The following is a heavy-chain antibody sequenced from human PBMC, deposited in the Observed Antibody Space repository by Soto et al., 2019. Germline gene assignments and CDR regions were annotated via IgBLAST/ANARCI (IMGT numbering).Heavy chain of an antibody. D-gene: IGHD2-15*01. CDR1: GYTLTSYG. J-gene: IGHJ4*02. V-gene: IGHV1-18*01. Sequence: QVQLVQSGAEVKKPGASVKVSCKASGYTLTSYGIIWVRQAPGQGLEWMGWISAYNGNTNYAQKLQGRVTITTDTSTSTAYMELRSLRSDDTAVYYCARDSVAVAAIVTCDYWGQGTLVTFSS. CDR2: ISAYNGNT. CDR3: ARDSVAVAAIVTCDY.